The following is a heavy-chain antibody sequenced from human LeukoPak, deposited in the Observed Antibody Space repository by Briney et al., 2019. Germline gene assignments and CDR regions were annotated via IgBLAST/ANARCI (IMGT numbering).Heavy chain of an antibody. D-gene: IGHD6-6*01. J-gene: IGHJ4*02. Sequence: SETLSLTCTVSGGSISSGGHYWSWIRQHPGKGLEWIGYIYYSGSTYYNPSLKSRVTISVDTSKNQFSLKLSSVTAADTAVYYCARDGLGSSGFDYWGQGTLVTVSS. CDR1: GGSISSGGHY. CDR2: IYYSGST. V-gene: IGHV4-31*03. CDR3: ARDGLGSSGFDY.